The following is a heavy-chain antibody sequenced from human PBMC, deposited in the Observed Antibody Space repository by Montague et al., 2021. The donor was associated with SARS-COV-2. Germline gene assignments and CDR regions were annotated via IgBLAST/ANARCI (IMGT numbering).Heavy chain of an antibody. D-gene: IGHD3-22*01. CDR3: AREVRYYYDSSSPGAFDI. J-gene: IGHJ3*02. CDR2: IYYSGST. Sequence: SETLSLTCTVSGGSISSYYWSWIRQPPGKGLEWIGYIYYSGSTNYNPSLKSRVTISVDTSKNQFSLKLSSVTAADSAVYYCAREVRYYYDSSSPGAFDIWGQGTMVTVSS. V-gene: IGHV4-59*01. CDR1: GGSISSYY.